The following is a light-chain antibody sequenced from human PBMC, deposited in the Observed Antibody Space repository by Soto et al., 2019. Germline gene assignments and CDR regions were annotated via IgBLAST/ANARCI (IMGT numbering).Light chain of an antibody. CDR2: SAS. CDR3: QQLHSWGVT. Sequence: DIKLTQSPSFLSAPVGDRVTITCRASQVFRIHMAWYQQKPGKAPKLLIYSASSLVSGVPSRFSGSGSGTEFTLTISSLQPEDFATYSCQQLHSWGVTFGGGTKVDIK. V-gene: IGKV1-9*01. J-gene: IGKJ4*01. CDR1: QVFRIH.